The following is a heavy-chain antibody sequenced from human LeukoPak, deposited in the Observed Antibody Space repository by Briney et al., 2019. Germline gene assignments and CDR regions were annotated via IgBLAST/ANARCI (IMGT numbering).Heavy chain of an antibody. D-gene: IGHD1-1*01. Sequence: PGGSLRLSCAASGFTFSSYTMNWVRQAPGKGLEWVSSITRSSSYIHYADSVKGRFTISRDNARNSLYLQMDSLRAEDTAVYYCARGYREFDYWGQGTLVTVSS. CDR2: ITRSSSYI. J-gene: IGHJ4*02. CDR1: GFTFSSYT. CDR3: ARGYREFDY. V-gene: IGHV3-21*01.